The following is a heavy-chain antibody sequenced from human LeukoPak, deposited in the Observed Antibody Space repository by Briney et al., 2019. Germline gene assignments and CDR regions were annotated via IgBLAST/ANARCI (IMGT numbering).Heavy chain of an antibody. Sequence: GGSLRLSCAASEFTFSSYAMSWVRQAPGKGLEWVSTISGSGGGGTTYYADSVKGRFTISRDNSKNKLYLQMNSLRAEDTAVYSCAKDLYTTGWWRYFDYWGQGTLVTVSS. J-gene: IGHJ4*02. CDR1: EFTFSSYA. V-gene: IGHV3-23*01. CDR3: AKDLYTTGWWRYFDY. CDR2: ISGSGGGGTT. D-gene: IGHD6-19*01.